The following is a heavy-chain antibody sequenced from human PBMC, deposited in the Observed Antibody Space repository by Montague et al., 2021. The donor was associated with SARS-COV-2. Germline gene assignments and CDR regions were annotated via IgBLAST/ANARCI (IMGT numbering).Heavy chain of an antibody. V-gene: IGHV4-39*01. CDR3: VRGGDYTDYVQVDY. D-gene: IGHD4-11*01. Sequence: SETLSLTCSFSGGSISTGSYYWGWIRQPPRKGLEWIGSIYYSGDTYYNPSLKSRVTISVDTSKNQFSLRLSSVTAADTAVYYCVRGGDYTDYVQVDYWGQGTLVIVSS. CDR1: GGSISTGSYY. CDR2: IYYSGDT. J-gene: IGHJ4*02.